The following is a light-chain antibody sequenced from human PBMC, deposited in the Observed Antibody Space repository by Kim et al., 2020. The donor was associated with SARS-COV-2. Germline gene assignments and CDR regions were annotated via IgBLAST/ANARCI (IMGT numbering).Light chain of an antibody. CDR2: AAS. CDR1: QDIKNY. CDR3: QQFNSPYT. J-gene: IGKJ2*01. Sequence: IQLTQSPTSLSASVGDRVTITCRASQDIKNYLAWYQQILGRAPKLLIYAASTLQSGVPSRFSGSGSGTDFTLTISALQPEDFGDYHCQQFNSPYTFGQGTKVEI. V-gene: IGKV1-9*01.